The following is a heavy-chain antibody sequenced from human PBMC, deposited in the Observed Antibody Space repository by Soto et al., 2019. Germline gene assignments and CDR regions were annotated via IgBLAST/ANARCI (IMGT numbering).Heavy chain of an antibody. CDR3: ARSYYISGAFDI. J-gene: IGHJ3*02. Sequence: ASVKVSCKTSGGTFSSYAISWVRQATGQGLEWMGWMNPNSGNTGYAQKFQGRVTMTRNTSISTAYMELSSLRSEDTAVYYCARSYYISGAFDIWGQGTMVTVSS. CDR1: GGTFSSYA. CDR2: MNPNSGNT. D-gene: IGHD3-10*01. V-gene: IGHV1-8*02.